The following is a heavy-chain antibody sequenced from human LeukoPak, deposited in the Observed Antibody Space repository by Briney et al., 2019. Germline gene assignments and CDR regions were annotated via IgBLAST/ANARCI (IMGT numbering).Heavy chain of an antibody. D-gene: IGHD1-26*01. V-gene: IGHV4-59*12. Sequence: SETLSLTCTVSGGSISSYYWSWIRQPPGKGLEWIGYIYYSGSTNYNPSLKSRVTMSVDTSKNQFSLKLSSVTAADTAVYYCARDGGRSGSSRPFDYWGQGTLVTVSS. CDR1: GGSISSYY. J-gene: IGHJ4*02. CDR2: IYYSGST. CDR3: ARDGGRSGSSRPFDY.